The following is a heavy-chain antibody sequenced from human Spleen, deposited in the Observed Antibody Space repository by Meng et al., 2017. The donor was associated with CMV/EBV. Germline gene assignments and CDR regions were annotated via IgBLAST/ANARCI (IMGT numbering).Heavy chain of an antibody. Sequence: GESLKISCAASGFTFSSYSMNWVRQAPGKGLEWVSSISSSSSYIYYADSVKGRFTISRDNAKNSLYLQMNSLRAEDTAVYYCARVHWGNWGLFDYWGQGMLVTVSS. V-gene: IGHV3-21*01. J-gene: IGHJ4*02. CDR1: GFTFSSYS. CDR2: ISSSSSYI. CDR3: ARVHWGNWGLFDY. D-gene: IGHD7-27*01.